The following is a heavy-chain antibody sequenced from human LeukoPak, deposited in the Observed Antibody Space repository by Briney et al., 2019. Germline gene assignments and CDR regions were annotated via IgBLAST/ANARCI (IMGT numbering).Heavy chain of an antibody. Sequence: SETLSLTCTVSGGSISSYYWSWIRQPPGKGLEWIGYIYYSGSTNYNPSLKSRVTITVDTSKNHFSLKRNSVTAADTAVYYCARDMGHGSGLNWFDPWGQGTLVTVS. CDR1: GGSISSYY. D-gene: IGHD3-10*01. V-gene: IGHV4-59*01. CDR2: IYYSGST. CDR3: ARDMGHGSGLNWFDP. J-gene: IGHJ5*02.